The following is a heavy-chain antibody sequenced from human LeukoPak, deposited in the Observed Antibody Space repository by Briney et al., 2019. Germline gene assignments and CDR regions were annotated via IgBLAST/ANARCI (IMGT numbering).Heavy chain of an antibody. V-gene: IGHV3-30*18. J-gene: IGHJ4*02. Sequence: GGSLRLSCAASGFAFGNYGIHWVRQAPGKGLEWVAVTSYDGSNKYYADSVKGRFTISRDNSKNTLYLQMSSLRAEDTAVYYCVKGSGSGWYGYWGQGTLVTVSS. CDR1: GFAFGNYG. CDR2: TSYDGSNK. CDR3: VKGSGSGWYGY. D-gene: IGHD6-19*01.